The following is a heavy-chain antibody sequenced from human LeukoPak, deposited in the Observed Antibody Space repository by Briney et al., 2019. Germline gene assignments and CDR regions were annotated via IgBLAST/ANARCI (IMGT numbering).Heavy chain of an antibody. CDR3: ARKGAGTSASHFDY. Sequence: GGSLRLSCAASGFTFSNYEMNWVRQAPGKGLEWVSYISGSGSTIYYADAVKGRFTISRDNAKNSLYLQMNSLRAEDTAVYYCARKGAGTSASHFDYWGQGTLVTVSS. CDR1: GFTFSNYE. V-gene: IGHV3-48*03. J-gene: IGHJ4*02. D-gene: IGHD6-19*01. CDR2: ISGSGSTI.